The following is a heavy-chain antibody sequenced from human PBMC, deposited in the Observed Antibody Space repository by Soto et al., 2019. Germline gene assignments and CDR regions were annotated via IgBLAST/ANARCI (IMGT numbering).Heavy chain of an antibody. V-gene: IGHV4-38-2*01. CDR1: GFSISSGNY. J-gene: IGHJ3*01. Sequence: SETLSLTCAVSGFSISSGNYWGWIRKRPGKGLEWIGSVYHGGNTYYNPSLKSRVSISIDLSKNQFSPKLTSVTAADTAAYYCARARWYDAFNVWGQGTVVTVSS. CDR3: ARARWYDAFNV. D-gene: IGHD2-15*01. CDR2: VYHGGNT.